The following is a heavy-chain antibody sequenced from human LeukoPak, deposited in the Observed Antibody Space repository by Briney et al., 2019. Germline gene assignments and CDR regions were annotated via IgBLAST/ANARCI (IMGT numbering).Heavy chain of an antibody. CDR3: ARRRVDSSGYYYVFDY. CDR2: MNPNSGNT. V-gene: IGHV1-8*01. Sequence: ASVKVSCKASGYTFTSYDINWVRQATGQGLEWMGWMNPNSGNTGYAQKFQGRVTMTRNTSISTAYMELSSLRSEDTAVYYCARRRVDSSGYYYVFDYWGQGTLVTVSS. J-gene: IGHJ4*02. CDR1: GYTFTSYD. D-gene: IGHD3-22*01.